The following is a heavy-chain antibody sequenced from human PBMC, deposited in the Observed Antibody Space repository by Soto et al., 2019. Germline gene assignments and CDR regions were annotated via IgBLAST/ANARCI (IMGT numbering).Heavy chain of an antibody. V-gene: IGHV1-18*04. Sequence: WASVKVSCKASGYTFTSYGISWVRQAPGQGLEWMGWISAYNGNTNYAQKLQGRVTMTTDTSTSTAYMELRSLRSDDTAVYYCARDKYSSGWYTHDAFDIWGQGTMVTVSS. CDR1: GYTFTSYG. CDR3: ARDKYSSGWYTHDAFDI. J-gene: IGHJ3*02. CDR2: ISAYNGNT. D-gene: IGHD6-19*01.